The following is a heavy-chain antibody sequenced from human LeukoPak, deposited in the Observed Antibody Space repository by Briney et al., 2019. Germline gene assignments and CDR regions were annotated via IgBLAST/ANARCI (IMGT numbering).Heavy chain of an antibody. V-gene: IGHV3-15*01. CDR2: VNTRADGGTT. CDR1: GFTFTYAW. Sequence: GGSLRLSCAASGFTFTYAWMSWVRQAPGKGLEWLGRVNTRADGGTTEYAAPVKGRFTISRDDSKNTLYLQMNSLKTEDTAVYYCTTELFVITFGGVIVPWGQGTLVTVSS. D-gene: IGHD3-16*02. CDR3: TTELFVITFGGVIVP. J-gene: IGHJ5*02.